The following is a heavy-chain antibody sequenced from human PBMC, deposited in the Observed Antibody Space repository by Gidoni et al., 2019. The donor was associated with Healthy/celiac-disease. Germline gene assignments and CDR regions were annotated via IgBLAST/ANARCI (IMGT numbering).Heavy chain of an antibody. D-gene: IGHD3-10*01. J-gene: IGHJ4*02. CDR2: IRGSGGST. V-gene: IGHV3-23*01. Sequence: EVQLLESGGGLVQPGGSLRLSCAAPGFPFSSYARSWVRQAAGKGLGWVSVIRGSGGSTYYADSVKGRFTISRDNSKNTLYLQMNSLRAEDTAVYYCAKDLLGRVVRGVFDYWGQGTLVTVSS. CDR3: AKDLLGRVVRGVFDY. CDR1: GFPFSSYA.